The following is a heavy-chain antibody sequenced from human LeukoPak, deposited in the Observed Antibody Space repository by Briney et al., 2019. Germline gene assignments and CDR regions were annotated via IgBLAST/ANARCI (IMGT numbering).Heavy chain of an antibody. Sequence: SETLSLTCTVSGVSMSSYYWSWIRQPPGKGLEWIGYIDYRGSTNYNPSLKSRVTISVDTSKNQFSLKLSSVTAADTAVYYCARDRCSGGSCHSDYWGQGNLVTVSS. D-gene: IGHD2-15*01. CDR1: GVSMSSYY. J-gene: IGHJ4*02. CDR2: IDYRGST. V-gene: IGHV4-59*01. CDR3: ARDRCSGGSCHSDY.